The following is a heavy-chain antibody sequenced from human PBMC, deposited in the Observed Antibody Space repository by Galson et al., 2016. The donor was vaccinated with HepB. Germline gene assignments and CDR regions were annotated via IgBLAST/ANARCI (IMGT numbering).Heavy chain of an antibody. Sequence: SLRLSCAGSGFTFNDAWMSWVRQTPGKGLEWVGRIGPNARGGTTDYPAPVQGRFTISRDDSKNTLYLQMDSRRTKDTAVYYGITVSYVVVAASTGGYWGQGTLVTVSS. D-gene: IGHD2-15*01. CDR1: GFTFNDAW. V-gene: IGHV3-15*04. CDR3: ITVSYVVVAASTGGY. CDR2: IGPNARGGTT. J-gene: IGHJ4*02.